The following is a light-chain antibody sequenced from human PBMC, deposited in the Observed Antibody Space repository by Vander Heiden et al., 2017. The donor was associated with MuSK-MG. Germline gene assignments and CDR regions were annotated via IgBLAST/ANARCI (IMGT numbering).Light chain of an antibody. CDR2: DAS. CDR3: RQEDDLRIT. J-gene: IGKJ5*01. Sequence: DIQMTQAPSSLSASVGDRVTITCQAIQDISNYINGYQHEPGKSPKLLIYDASNLYLEIPSRLSQDSSVTDFTFTMRSLQPQDFTTYFCRQEDDLRITFGQGTQVDIK. V-gene: IGKV1-33*01. CDR1: QDISNY.